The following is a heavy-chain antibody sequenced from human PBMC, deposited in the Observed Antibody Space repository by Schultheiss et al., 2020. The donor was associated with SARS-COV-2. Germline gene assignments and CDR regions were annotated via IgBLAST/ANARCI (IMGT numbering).Heavy chain of an antibody. CDR1: GYTFTGYY. D-gene: IGHD6-6*01. CDR3: ARGWGGAAIEYSSSAVTPYFDY. Sequence: ASVKVSCKASGYTFTGYYMHWVRQAPGQGLEWMGRINPNSGGTNYAQKFQGRVTMTRDTSISTAYMELSRLRSDDTAVYYCARGWGGAAIEYSSSAVTPYFDYWGQGTLVTVSS. CDR2: INPNSGGT. J-gene: IGHJ4*02. V-gene: IGHV1-2*06.